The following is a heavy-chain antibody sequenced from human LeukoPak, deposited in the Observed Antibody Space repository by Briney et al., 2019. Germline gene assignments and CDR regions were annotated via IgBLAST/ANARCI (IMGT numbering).Heavy chain of an antibody. Sequence: SETLSLTCTVSGYSISSGYYWGWIRQPPGKGLEWIGSIYHSGSTYYNPSLKSRVTISVDTSKNQFSLKLSSVTAADTAVYYCARRQQWLVRTVDYWGQGTLVTVSS. CDR3: ARRQQWLVRTVDY. V-gene: IGHV4-38-2*02. D-gene: IGHD6-19*01. J-gene: IGHJ4*02. CDR2: IYHSGST. CDR1: GYSISSGYY.